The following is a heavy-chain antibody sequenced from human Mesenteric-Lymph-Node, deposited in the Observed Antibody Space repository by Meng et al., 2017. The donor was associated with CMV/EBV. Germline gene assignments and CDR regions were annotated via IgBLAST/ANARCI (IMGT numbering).Heavy chain of an antibody. Sequence: VQLRQWGAGLLKPSETLSLTCAVYGGSFSGYYGSWIRQPPGKGLGWIGEINHSGSTNYNPSLKSRVTISVDTSKNQFSLKLSSVTAADTAVYYCARHQRWLKSEGGFNYWGQGTLVTVSS. CDR2: INHSGST. D-gene: IGHD4-23*01. CDR3: ARHQRWLKSEGGFNY. CDR1: GGSFSGYY. V-gene: IGHV4-34*01. J-gene: IGHJ4*02.